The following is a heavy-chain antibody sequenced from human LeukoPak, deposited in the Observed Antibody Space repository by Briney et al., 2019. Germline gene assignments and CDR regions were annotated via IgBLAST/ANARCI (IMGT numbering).Heavy chain of an antibody. Sequence: GGSLRLSCRASGFSFSSYWMSWVRQAPEKGLEWVANVRQDGSQKYYLDSVKGRFTISRDNAKNSLYLQMDSLRVEDTAVYYCARDSGYRDYWGQGTPVTVSS. V-gene: IGHV3-7*03. CDR1: GFSFSSYW. CDR2: VRQDGSQK. CDR3: ARDSGYRDY. J-gene: IGHJ4*02. D-gene: IGHD3-9*01.